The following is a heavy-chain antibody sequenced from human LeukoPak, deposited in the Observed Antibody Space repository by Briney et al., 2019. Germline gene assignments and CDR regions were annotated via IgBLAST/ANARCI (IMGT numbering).Heavy chain of an antibody. J-gene: IGHJ4*02. V-gene: IGHV3-7*01. CDR2: IKEDGSEE. D-gene: IGHD3-10*01. Sequence: GGSLRLSCVASGFTLGDYWMSWVRQPPGKGLEWVANIKEDGSEEHYVDSVKGRFTISRDNAKNTLYLQMNSLRAEDSAVYYCVRDISGPGDYWGQGTLVTVSS. CDR3: VRDISGPGDY. CDR1: GFTLGDYW.